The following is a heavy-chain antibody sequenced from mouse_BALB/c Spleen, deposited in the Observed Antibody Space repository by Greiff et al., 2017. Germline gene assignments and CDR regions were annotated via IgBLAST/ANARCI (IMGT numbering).Heavy chain of an antibody. CDR3: ARVSGYGSTLAMDY. D-gene: IGHD1-1*01. V-gene: IGHV3-5*02. Sequence: EVKVIESGPGLVKPSQTVSLTCTVTGISITTGNYRWSWIRQFPGNKLEWIGYIYYSGTITYNPSLTSRTTITRDTSKNQFFLEMNSLTAEDTATYYCARVSGYGSTLAMDYWGQGTSVTVSS. CDR1: GISITTGNYR. J-gene: IGHJ4*01. CDR2: IYYSGTI.